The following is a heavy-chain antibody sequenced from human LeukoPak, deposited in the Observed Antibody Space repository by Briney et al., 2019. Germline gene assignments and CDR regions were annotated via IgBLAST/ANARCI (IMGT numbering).Heavy chain of an antibody. CDR3: AREIRMDV. J-gene: IGHJ6*04. CDR2: IFHSGST. V-gene: IGHV4-38-2*02. Sequence: PSETLSPTCAVSGYSITSGYYWGWIRQPPGKGLEWIGSIFHSGSTYYNPSLKSQVTIPVDTSKNQFSLKLSSVTAADTAVYYCAREIRMDVWGKGTTVPVSS. CDR1: GYSITSGYY.